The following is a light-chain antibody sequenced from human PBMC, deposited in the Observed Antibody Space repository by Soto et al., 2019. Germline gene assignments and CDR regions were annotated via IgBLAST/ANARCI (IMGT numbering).Light chain of an antibody. Sequence: QSVLTQPPSVSEAPGQRVTISCTGSSSNTGAGYDVHWYQQVPGMAPKLLIFGNYERPSGVPDRFSGSKSGASASLAISGLQTEDEADYYCQSYDTSLNDWVFGGGTKLTVL. V-gene: IGLV1-40*01. CDR1: SSNTGAGYD. CDR3: QSYDTSLNDWV. CDR2: GNY. J-gene: IGLJ3*02.